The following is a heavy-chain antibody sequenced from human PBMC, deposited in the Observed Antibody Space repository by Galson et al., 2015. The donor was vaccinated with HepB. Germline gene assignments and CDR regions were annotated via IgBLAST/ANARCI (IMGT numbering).Heavy chain of an antibody. J-gene: IGHJ4*02. CDR2: IWYDGSNK. Sequence: SLRLSCAASGFTFSSYGMHWVRQAPGKGLEWVAVIWYDGSNKYYADSVKGRFTISRDNSKNTLYLQMNSLRAEDTAVYYCAREGSTRVGLDYWGQGTLVTVSS. D-gene: IGHD2-2*01. V-gene: IGHV3-33*01. CDR3: AREGSTRVGLDY. CDR1: GFTFSSYG.